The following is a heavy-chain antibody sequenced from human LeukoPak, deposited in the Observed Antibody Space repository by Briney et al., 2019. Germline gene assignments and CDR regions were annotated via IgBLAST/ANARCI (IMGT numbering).Heavy chain of an antibody. J-gene: IGHJ4*02. D-gene: IGHD5-24*01. V-gene: IGHV4-59*08. Sequence: SETLSLTRTVSGGSISNYYWSWIRQPPGKGLEWIGYMYYSGSTNYNPSLKSRVTMSLDTSKNQFSLKVTSVTAADTAVYYCAGIQSYYFDYWGQGTLVTVSS. CDR2: MYYSGST. CDR3: AGIQSYYFDY. CDR1: GGSISNYY.